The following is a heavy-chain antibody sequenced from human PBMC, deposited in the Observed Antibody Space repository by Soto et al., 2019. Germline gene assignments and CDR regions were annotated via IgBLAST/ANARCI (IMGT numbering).Heavy chain of an antibody. CDR3: AGNSGTMVRGGADY. CDR2: ISGSGTST. V-gene: IGHV3-23*01. J-gene: IGHJ4*02. Sequence: EVQLLESGGGLVQPGGSLRLSCAASGITFSSYAMSWVRQAPGKGLEWVSAISGSGTSTYYADSVRGRFTISRDNSKNTLYLKRNSRGAEDTAVYYCAGNSGTMVRGGADYWGQGTLVTVSS. D-gene: IGHD3-10*01. CDR1: GITFSSYA.